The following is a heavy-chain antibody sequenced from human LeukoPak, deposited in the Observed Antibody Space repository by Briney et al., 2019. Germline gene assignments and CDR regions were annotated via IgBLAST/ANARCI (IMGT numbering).Heavy chain of an antibody. CDR1: GFTVSSNY. CDR3: ARHYTDYESYFDY. J-gene: IGHJ4*02. CDR2: IYSGGNT. V-gene: IGHV3-66*04. D-gene: IGHD5-12*01. Sequence: PGGSLRLSCAASGFTVSSNYMRWVRQAPGKGLEWVSVIYSGGNTCYENSEEGRVTIPRDNSKNTLYLQMNSLRAEHTAVYYCARHYTDYESYFDYWGQGTLATVSS.